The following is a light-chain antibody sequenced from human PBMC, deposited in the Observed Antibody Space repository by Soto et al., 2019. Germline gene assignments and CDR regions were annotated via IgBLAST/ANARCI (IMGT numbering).Light chain of an antibody. Sequence: EIVMTQSPATLSVSPGARATLSCRASQSVTSNLAWYLQKPGQAPRLLIYGSTRATGIPARFSGSGSGTEFTLTISSLQSEDFAVYYCQQYNDWPYTFGQGTRLEIK. V-gene: IGKV3D-15*01. CDR3: QQYNDWPYT. J-gene: IGKJ5*01. CDR2: GS. CDR1: QSVTSN.